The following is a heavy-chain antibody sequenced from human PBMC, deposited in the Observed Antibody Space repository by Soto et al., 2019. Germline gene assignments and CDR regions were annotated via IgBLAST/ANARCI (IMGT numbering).Heavy chain of an antibody. D-gene: IGHD3-10*01. CDR3: ARELVRPFRGMKSPDAFDI. V-gene: IGHV3-21*01. CDR1: GFTFSSYS. Sequence: AGGSLRLSCAASGFTFSSYSMNWVRQAPGEGVEWVSSISSSSSYIYYADSVKGRFTISRDNAKNSLYLQMNSLRAEDTAVYYCARELVRPFRGMKSPDAFDIWGQGTMVTVSS. J-gene: IGHJ3*02. CDR2: ISSSSSYI.